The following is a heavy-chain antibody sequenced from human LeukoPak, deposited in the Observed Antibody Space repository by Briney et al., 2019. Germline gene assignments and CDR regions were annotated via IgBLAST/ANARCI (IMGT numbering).Heavy chain of an antibody. J-gene: IGHJ4*02. CDR3: ARGSGIAVAGVFDY. V-gene: IGHV4-34*01. CDR1: GGSFSGYY. Sequence: SETLSLTCAVYGGSFSGYYWSWIRQPPGKGLEWIGEINHSGSTNYNPSLKSRVTISVDTSKNQFSLKLSSVTAADTAVYYCARGSGIAVAGVFDYWGQGTLVTVSS. D-gene: IGHD6-19*01. CDR2: INHSGST.